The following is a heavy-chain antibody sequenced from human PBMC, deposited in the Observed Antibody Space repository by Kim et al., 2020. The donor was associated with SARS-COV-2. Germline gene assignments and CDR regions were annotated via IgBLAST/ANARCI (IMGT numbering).Heavy chain of an antibody. CDR3: ARGKGGSSSWFDS. CDR1: GFTFSSYG. D-gene: IGHD1-26*01. J-gene: IGHJ5*01. CDR2: IWYDGSNK. V-gene: IGHV3-33*01. Sequence: GGSLRLSCAASGFTFSSYGMHWVRQAPGKGLEWVAVIWYDGSNKYYADSVKGRFTISRDNSKNTLYLQMNSLRAEDTAVYYCARGKGGSSSWFDSWGQGTLVTVSS.